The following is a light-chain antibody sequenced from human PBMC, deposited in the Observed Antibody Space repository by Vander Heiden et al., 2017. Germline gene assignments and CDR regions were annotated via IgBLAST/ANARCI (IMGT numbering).Light chain of an antibody. CDR3: QQHGSSPQVT. V-gene: IGKV3-20*01. J-gene: IGKJ4*01. Sequence: EIVLTQSPGTVSSSPGERATLSCRASQTVNSNSLAWYQQKPGQAPRLLIYGASSRATGIPDRFSGSGYGTDFTLTISRREPEDFALYYCQQHGSSPQVTFGGGTKVEIK. CDR2: GAS. CDR1: QTVNSNS.